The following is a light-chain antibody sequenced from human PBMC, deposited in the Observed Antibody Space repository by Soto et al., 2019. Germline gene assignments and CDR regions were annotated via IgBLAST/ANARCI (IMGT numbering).Light chain of an antibody. V-gene: IGLV1-47*02. CDR2: YNN. J-gene: IGLJ1*01. CDR3: AAWDASLSAGV. Sequence: QSVLTQPPSESGTAGQVVTISCSGGDSNIGSNSVYWYQHLPRMAPKLLIYYNNQRPSGVPDRFSGSRSGTSASLAIVGLRSEDEAVYYCAAWDASLSAGVFGNGTKVTVL. CDR1: DSNIGSNS.